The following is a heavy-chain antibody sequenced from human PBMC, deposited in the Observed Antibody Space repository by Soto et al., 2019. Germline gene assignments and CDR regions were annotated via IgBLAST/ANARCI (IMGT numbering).Heavy chain of an antibody. CDR2: IHYRGSS. CDR3: ATHNEGPCYESDY. CDR1: GASLSSSSYF. J-gene: IGHJ4*02. D-gene: IGHD2-2*01. V-gene: IGHV4-39*01. Sequence: SETLSLTCTVSGASLSSSSYFWGWIRQPPGKGLEWIGSIHYRGSSYYNPSLKSRVTISVDTSKNQFSPKLNSVTAADTAVYYSATHNEGPCYESDYWGQGTLVTVSS.